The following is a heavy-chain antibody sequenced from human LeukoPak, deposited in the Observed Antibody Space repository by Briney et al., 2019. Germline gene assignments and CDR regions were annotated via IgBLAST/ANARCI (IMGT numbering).Heavy chain of an antibody. Sequence: PSETLSLICAVSGYSISSGYYWGWIRQPPGKGLEWIGSIYHSGGTYYNPSLKSRVTISVDTSKNQFSLKLSSVTAADTAVYYCANSFWYWGQGTLVTVSS. J-gene: IGHJ4*02. CDR3: ANSFWY. CDR1: GYSISSGYY. D-gene: IGHD3-3*01. CDR2: IYHSGGT. V-gene: IGHV4-38-2*01.